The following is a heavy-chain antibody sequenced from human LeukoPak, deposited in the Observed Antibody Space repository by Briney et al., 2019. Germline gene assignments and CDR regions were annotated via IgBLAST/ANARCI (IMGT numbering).Heavy chain of an antibody. Sequence: GRSLRLSCAASGFTFSSYAMHWVRQAPGKGLGWVAVISYDGSNKYYADSVKGRFTISRDNSKNTLYLQMNSLRAEDTAVYYCARERWDDAFDIWGQGTMVTVSS. CDR1: GFTFSSYA. CDR2: ISYDGSNK. D-gene: IGHD1-26*01. V-gene: IGHV3-30*04. CDR3: ARERWDDAFDI. J-gene: IGHJ3*02.